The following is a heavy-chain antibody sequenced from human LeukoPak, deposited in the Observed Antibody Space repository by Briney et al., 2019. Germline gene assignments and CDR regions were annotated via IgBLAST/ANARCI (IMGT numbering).Heavy chain of an antibody. D-gene: IGHD5-12*01. CDR1: GCTFTNHE. J-gene: IGHJ4*02. V-gene: IGHV3-48*03. CDR2: ITTSGSTI. CDR3: VRDRDIAYLRADF. Sequence: GGSLRLSCVASGCTFTNHEMNWVRQAPGKGLEWVSYITTSGSTIYYADSVKGRFTISRDNAKNSLYLQMNSLRAEATAVYYCVRDRDIAYLRADFWGQGTLVTVSS.